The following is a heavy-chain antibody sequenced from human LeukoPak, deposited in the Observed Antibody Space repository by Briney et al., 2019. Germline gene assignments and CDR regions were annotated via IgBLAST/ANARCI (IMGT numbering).Heavy chain of an antibody. CDR1: GGSISSYY. Sequence: PSETLSLTCTVSGGSISSYYWSWIRQPPGKGLEWIGYIYYSGTTHYNPSLESRVTISVDTSKNQFSLKLASVTAADTAIYYCAKGAGGFSYYNWFDPWGQGTLVTVSS. J-gene: IGHJ5*02. CDR3: AKGAGGFSYYNWFDP. D-gene: IGHD5-18*01. V-gene: IGHV4-59*12. CDR2: IYYSGTT.